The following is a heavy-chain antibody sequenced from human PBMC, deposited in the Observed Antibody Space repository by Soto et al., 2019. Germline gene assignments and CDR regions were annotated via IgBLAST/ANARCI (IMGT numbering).Heavy chain of an antibody. CDR3: ASAAVTGTAGLDF. D-gene: IGHD6-19*01. CDR2: INPNSGGT. Sequence: ASVKVSCKASGYTFSGFYIHWVRQAPGQGLEWMGWINPNSGGTKSAEKFQGRVTMTRDTSISTAYMELSRLTSDDTAVYYCASAAVTGTAGLDFWSQGTQVTVS. J-gene: IGHJ4*02. V-gene: IGHV1-2*02. CDR1: GYTFSGFY.